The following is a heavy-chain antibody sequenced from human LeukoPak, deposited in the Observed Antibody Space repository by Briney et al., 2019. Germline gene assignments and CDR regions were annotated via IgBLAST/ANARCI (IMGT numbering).Heavy chain of an antibody. Sequence: GGSLRLSCAASGFTFSSYAMSWVRQAPGKGLEWVSAISGSGGSTYYADSVKGRFTISRDNSKNTLHLQMNSLRAEDTAVYYCALSAIFGVVISDYWGQGTLVTVSS. D-gene: IGHD3-3*01. J-gene: IGHJ4*02. V-gene: IGHV3-23*01. CDR1: GFTFSSYA. CDR3: ALSAIFGVVISDY. CDR2: ISGSGGST.